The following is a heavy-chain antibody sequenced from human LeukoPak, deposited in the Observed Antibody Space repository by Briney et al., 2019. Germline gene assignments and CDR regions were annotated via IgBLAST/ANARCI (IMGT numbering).Heavy chain of an antibody. V-gene: IGHV4-39*01. CDR1: GGSLSSSSYY. J-gene: IGHJ6*02. D-gene: IGHD2/OR15-2a*01. CDR3: ARNSRGPPYYYGMDV. CDR2: IYYSGST. Sequence: PSETLSLTCTVSGGSLSSSSYYWGWIRQPPGKGLEWIGSIYYSGSTYYNPSLKSRVTISVDTSKNQFSLKLSSVTAADTAVYYCARNSRGPPYYYGMDVWGQGTTVTVSS.